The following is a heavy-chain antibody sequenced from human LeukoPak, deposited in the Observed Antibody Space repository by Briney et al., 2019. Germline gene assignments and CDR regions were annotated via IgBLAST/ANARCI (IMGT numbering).Heavy chain of an antibody. CDR1: GGSISSGAYS. D-gene: IGHD1-26*01. CDR2: IYHSGST. V-gene: IGHV4-30-2*01. J-gene: IGHJ2*01. Sequence: SETLSLTCAVSGGSISSGAYSWSWIRQPPGKGLEWIGYIYHSGSTYYNPSLNSRVTMSLDRSKNQFSLKVSSVTAADTAVYCCAGLTTTAWYFDLWGRGTPVTVSS. CDR3: AGLTTTAWYFDL.